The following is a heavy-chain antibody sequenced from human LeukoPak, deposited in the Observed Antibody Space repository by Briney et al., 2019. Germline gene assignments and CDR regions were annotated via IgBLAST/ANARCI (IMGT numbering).Heavy chain of an antibody. Sequence: SETLSLTCADYGGSFSGYYWSWIRQPPGKGLEWIGEINHSGSTNYNPSLKSRVTISVDTSKNQFSLKLSSVTAADTAVYYCARGHNRSLPSGYWGQGTLVTVSS. V-gene: IGHV4-34*01. CDR3: ARGHNRSLPSGY. CDR2: INHSGST. CDR1: GGSFSGYY. J-gene: IGHJ4*02. D-gene: IGHD3-3*01.